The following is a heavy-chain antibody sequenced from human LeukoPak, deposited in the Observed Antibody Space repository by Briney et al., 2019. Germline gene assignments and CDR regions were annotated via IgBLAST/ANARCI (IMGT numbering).Heavy chain of an antibody. CDR2: ISSSSSTI. Sequence: LPGGSLRLSCAASGFTFSSYSMNWVRQAPGKGPEWVSYISSSSSTIYYADSVKGRFTISRDNAKNSLYLQMNSLRDEDTAVYYCARTYNWNDRHFDYWGQGTLVTVSS. CDR1: GFTFSSYS. V-gene: IGHV3-48*02. J-gene: IGHJ4*02. CDR3: ARTYNWNDRHFDY. D-gene: IGHD1-1*01.